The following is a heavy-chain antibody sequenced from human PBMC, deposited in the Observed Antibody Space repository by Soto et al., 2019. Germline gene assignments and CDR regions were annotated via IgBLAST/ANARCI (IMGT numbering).Heavy chain of an antibody. CDR1: GGTFSSSG. CDR3: ARWPQPRYTADPYAVDG. J-gene: IGHJ6*02. Sequence: QVHLVQSWTEVKKPGSSVKVSCKASGGTFSSSGFSWVRQAPGQGLEWMGMIVPSLDTTNYAQKFQARVTITADEVTSTAYMELRSLRSEDTAVYYCARWPQPRYTADPYAVDGWGQGPRVIVSS. V-gene: IGHV1-69*11. D-gene: IGHD3-16*02. CDR2: IVPSLDTT.